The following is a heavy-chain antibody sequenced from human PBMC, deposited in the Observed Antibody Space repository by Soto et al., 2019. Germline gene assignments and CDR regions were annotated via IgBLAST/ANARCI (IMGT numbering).Heavy chain of an antibody. V-gene: IGHV3-15*07. CDR3: TTENVVVTAMFDY. CDR2: IKSKTDGGTT. D-gene: IGHD2-21*02. CDR1: GFTFSNAW. J-gene: IGHJ4*02. Sequence: GGSLRLSCAASGFTFSNAWMNWVRQAPGKGLEWVGRIKSKTDGGTTDYAAPVKGRFTISRDDSKNTLYLQMNSLKTEDTAVYYCTTENVVVTAMFDYWGQGTLVTVSS.